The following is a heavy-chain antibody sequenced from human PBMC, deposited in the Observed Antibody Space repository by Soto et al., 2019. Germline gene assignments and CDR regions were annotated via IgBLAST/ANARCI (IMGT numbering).Heavy chain of an antibody. D-gene: IGHD2-15*01. V-gene: IGHV3-74*01. CDR2: INSDGSST. CDR1: GFTFSSYW. J-gene: IGHJ4*02. CDR3: VRTSLVVAAATREDY. Sequence: EVQLVESGGGLVQPGGSLRLSCAASGFTFSSYWMHWVRQAPGKGLVWVSRINSDGSSTSYADSVKGRFTISRDNAKNTLYLQTSSLRAEDTAVYYCVRTSLVVAAATREDYWGQATLVTVSS.